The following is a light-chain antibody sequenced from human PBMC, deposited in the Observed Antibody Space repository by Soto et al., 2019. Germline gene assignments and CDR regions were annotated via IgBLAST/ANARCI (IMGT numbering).Light chain of an antibody. V-gene: IGKV1-5*03. CDR2: KAS. CDR1: QSISSW. CDR3: QQYNSYPFT. Sequence: DIQMTQSPSTLSASVGDRVTITCRASQSISSWLAWYQQKPGKAPKLLIYKASSLESGAPSRFSGRGSGTEFTLTISILQPDDFETYYCQQYNSYPFTFGPATKVDIK. J-gene: IGKJ3*01.